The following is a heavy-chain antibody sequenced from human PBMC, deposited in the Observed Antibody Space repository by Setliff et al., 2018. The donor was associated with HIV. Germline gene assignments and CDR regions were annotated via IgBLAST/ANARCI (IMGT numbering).Heavy chain of an antibody. CDR3: ARGSHGTSWTDY. V-gene: IGHV4-61*09. CDR2: IDTSGST. J-gene: IGHJ4*02. Sequence: SETLSLTCSVSGVSVSSGSYYWSWIRQPAGKGLEWIGHIDTSGSTNYNPSVKSRVSISVDTSTSRLSLKVHSVTAADTAMYYCARGSHGTSWTDYWGQGTLVTVSS. D-gene: IGHD6-13*01. CDR1: GVSVSSGSYY.